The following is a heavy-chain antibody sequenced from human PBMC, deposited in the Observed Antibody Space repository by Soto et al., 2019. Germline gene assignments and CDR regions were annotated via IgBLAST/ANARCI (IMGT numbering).Heavy chain of an antibody. CDR2: ISTTGGST. V-gene: IGHV3-23*01. Sequence: EVQVLDSGGGLVQPGGSLRLSCAASGFTFNNYAMNWVRQAPGKGLEWVATISTTGGSTYYAASVKGRFTISSDNSKNTLYLQMNGLRVEDTAVYYCAKDRLAGNFDYWGQGTQVTVSS. CDR1: GFTFNNYA. CDR3: AKDRLAGNFDY. J-gene: IGHJ4*02.